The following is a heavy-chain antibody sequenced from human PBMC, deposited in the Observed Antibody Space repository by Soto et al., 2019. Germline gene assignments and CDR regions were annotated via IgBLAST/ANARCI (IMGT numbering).Heavy chain of an antibody. CDR3: AINSGYGSYVMDL. CDR1: GYTFSSYE. CDR2: ISSSGSTI. Sequence: GGSLRLSCAASGYTFSSYEMNWVRQAPGKGLEWVSYISSSGSTIYYADSVKGRFTISRDNAKNSLYLQMNSLRAEDTAVYYCAINSGYGSYVMDLWGQGTPVTFS. J-gene: IGHJ6*02. V-gene: IGHV3-48*03. D-gene: IGHD5-12*01.